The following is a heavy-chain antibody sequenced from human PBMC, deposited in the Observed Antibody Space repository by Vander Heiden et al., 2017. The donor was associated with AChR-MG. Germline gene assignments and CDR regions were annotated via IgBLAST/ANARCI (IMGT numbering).Heavy chain of an antibody. V-gene: IGHV2-70*01. CDR3: ARTRHYYDSSGYYPAHFDY. Sequence: QVTLRESGPALVKPTQTLTLTCTFSGFSLSTSGMCVSWIRQPPGKALEWLALIDWDDDKYYSTSLKTRLTISKDTSKNQVVLTMTNMDPVDTATYYCARTRHYYDSSGYYPAHFDYWGQGTLVTVSS. J-gene: IGHJ4*02. D-gene: IGHD3-22*01. CDR2: IDWDDDK. CDR1: GFSLSTSGMC.